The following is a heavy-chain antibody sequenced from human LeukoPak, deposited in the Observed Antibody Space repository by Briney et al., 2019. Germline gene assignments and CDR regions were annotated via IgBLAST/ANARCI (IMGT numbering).Heavy chain of an antibody. V-gene: IGHV3-73*01. CDR2: IRSKANSYAT. CDR1: GFTFSGSA. Sequence: GGSLKLSGAASGFTFSGSARQWVRQASGKGLEWVGRIRSKANSYATAYAASVKGRFTISRDDSKNTAYLQMNSLKNVAMPVYIFTRAVAGTESNLSDYWGQGTLVTVSS. D-gene: IGHD6-19*01. CDR3: TRAVAGTESNLSDY. J-gene: IGHJ4*02.